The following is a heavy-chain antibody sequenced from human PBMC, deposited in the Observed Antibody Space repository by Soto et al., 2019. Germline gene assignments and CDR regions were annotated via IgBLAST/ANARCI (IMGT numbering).Heavy chain of an antibody. CDR2: ISDSGATT. CDR1: GFTFGDYA. V-gene: IGHV3-23*01. Sequence: PGGSLRLSCTASGFTFGDYAMSWVRQAPGKGLEWVSGISDSGATTYYADSVRGRFTISRDNSKNTLYLQMKSLRAEDSASYYCAKEDTSSGSLDYWGQGALVTVSS. CDR3: AKEDTSSGSLDY. D-gene: IGHD6-19*01. J-gene: IGHJ4*02.